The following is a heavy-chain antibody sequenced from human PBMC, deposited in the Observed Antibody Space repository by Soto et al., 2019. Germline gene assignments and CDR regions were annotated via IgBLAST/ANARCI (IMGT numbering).Heavy chain of an antibody. J-gene: IGHJ6*02. CDR2: IYYSGST. CDR1: GGSISSGGYY. D-gene: IGHD2-15*01. V-gene: IGHV4-31*03. Sequence: SETLSLTCTVSGGSISSGGYYWSWIRQHPGKGLEWIGYIYYSGSTYYNPSLKSRVTISVDTSKNQFSLKLSSVTAADTAVYYCARVVVVAATLHYYYGMDVWGQGTTVTVSS. CDR3: ARVVVVAATLHYYYGMDV.